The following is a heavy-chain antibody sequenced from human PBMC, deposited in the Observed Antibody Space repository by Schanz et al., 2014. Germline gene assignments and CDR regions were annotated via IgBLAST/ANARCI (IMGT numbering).Heavy chain of an antibody. Sequence: EVQLVESGGGLVQPGGSLRLSCAASGFSVGNKYMNWVRQVPGKGLVWVSRIKSDGSSTSYADSVKGRFTISRDNAKNTLYLQMNSLRAEDTAVYYCARGGFGEVSYFDYWGQGTLVTVSS. J-gene: IGHJ4*02. CDR3: ARGGFGEVSYFDY. D-gene: IGHD3-10*01. CDR2: IKSDGSST. CDR1: GFSVGNKY. V-gene: IGHV3-74*02.